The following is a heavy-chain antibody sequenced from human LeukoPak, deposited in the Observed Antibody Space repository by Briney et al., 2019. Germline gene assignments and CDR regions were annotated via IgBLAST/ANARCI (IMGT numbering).Heavy chain of an antibody. Sequence: PSQTLSLTCTVSGGSISSGGYYWSWIRQHPGKGLEWIGYIYYNGSTYYNPSLKSRVTISVDTSKNHLSLKLSSVTAADTAVYYCARDDYGDYHADAFDIWGQGTMVTVSS. D-gene: IGHD4-17*01. J-gene: IGHJ3*02. CDR1: GGSISSGGYY. V-gene: IGHV4-31*03. CDR2: IYYNGST. CDR3: ARDDYGDYHADAFDI.